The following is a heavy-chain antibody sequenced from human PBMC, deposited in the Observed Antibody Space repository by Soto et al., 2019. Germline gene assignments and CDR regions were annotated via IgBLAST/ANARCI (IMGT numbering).Heavy chain of an antibody. V-gene: IGHV3-30*18. D-gene: IGHD2-21*02. CDR1: GFTFSSYG. Sequence: QVQLVESGGGVVQPGRSLRLSCAASGFTFSSYGMHWVRQAPGKGLEWVAVISYDGSNKYYADSVKGRFTISRDNSXXTLYLQMNSLRAEDTAVYYCAKGDDCGGDCYPTSHWGQGTLVTVSS. J-gene: IGHJ4*02. CDR2: ISYDGSNK. CDR3: AKGDDCGGDCYPTSH.